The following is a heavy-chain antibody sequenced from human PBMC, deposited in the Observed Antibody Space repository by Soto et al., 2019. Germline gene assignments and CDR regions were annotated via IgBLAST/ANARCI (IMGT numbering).Heavy chain of an antibody. Sequence: EAQLLDSVGGLVQPGGSLRLASAASVCTFSRYAMRWVRQAPGKGLEWVSAISGSGGSTYYADSVKGRFTISRDNSKNTLYLQMNSLRAEDTAVYYCAKDPLFDPWGQGTLVTVSS. J-gene: IGHJ5*02. CDR2: ISGSGGST. CDR1: VCTFSRYA. V-gene: IGHV3-23*01. CDR3: AKDPLFDP.